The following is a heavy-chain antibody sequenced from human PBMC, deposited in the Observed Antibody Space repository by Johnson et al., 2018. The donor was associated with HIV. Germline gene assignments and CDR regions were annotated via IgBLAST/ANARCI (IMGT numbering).Heavy chain of an antibody. J-gene: IGHJ3*02. CDR2: ISYDGSYQ. V-gene: IGHV3-30*03. D-gene: IGHD6-13*01. CDR3: AREPSIAAAGGDGAFDI. CDR1: GLTFRSYG. Sequence: QVQLVESGGGLVKPGGSLRLSCAASGLTFRSYGMHWVRQAPGKGLEWVAVISYDGSYQYYADSAKGRFTISRDNSKNTLYLQMNSLRAEDTAVYYCAREPSIAAAGGDGAFDIWGQGTMVTVSS.